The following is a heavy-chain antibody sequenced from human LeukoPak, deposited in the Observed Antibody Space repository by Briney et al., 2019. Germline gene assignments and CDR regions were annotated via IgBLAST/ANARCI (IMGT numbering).Heavy chain of an antibody. CDR1: GFPFSDYY. D-gene: IGHD1-14*01. Sequence: GGSLRLSCAASGFPFSDYYMSWIRQAPGKGREGVLYISSSGSTIYYADSVKGRFTISRDNAKNSLYLQMNSLRAEDTAVYYCARDRGRVNRENGMDVWGQGTTVTVSS. V-gene: IGHV3-11*01. J-gene: IGHJ6*02. CDR3: ARDRGRVNRENGMDV. CDR2: ISSSGSTI.